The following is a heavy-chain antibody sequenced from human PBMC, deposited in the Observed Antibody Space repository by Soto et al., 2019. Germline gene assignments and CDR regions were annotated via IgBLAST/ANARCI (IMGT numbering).Heavy chain of an antibody. J-gene: IGHJ4*02. CDR3: ARQGSGEQQLPDHFDY. CDR2: IYYSGST. CDR1: GGSISSSRYY. Sequence: QLQLQESGPGLVKPSETLSLTCTVSGGSISSSRYYWGWIRQPPGKGLEWIGSIYYSGSTYYNPSLKSRVTISVDTSKNQFSLKLSSVTAADTAVYYCARQGSGEQQLPDHFDYWGQGTLVTVSS. V-gene: IGHV4-39*01. D-gene: IGHD6-13*01.